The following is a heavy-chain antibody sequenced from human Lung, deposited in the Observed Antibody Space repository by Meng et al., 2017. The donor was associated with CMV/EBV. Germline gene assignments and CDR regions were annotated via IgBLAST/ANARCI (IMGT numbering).Heavy chain of an antibody. Sequence: GESLKISCAASEFTFSSYGMHWVRQAPGKGLEWVSVISSDGSNKYYADSVKGRFTISRDNSKNKLYLQMNSLRAEDTAVYYRAKGKTARAAAGPLDYWGQGTLVTVSS. CDR2: ISSDGSNK. CDR3: AKGKTARAAAGPLDY. D-gene: IGHD6-13*01. J-gene: IGHJ4*02. CDR1: EFTFSSYG. V-gene: IGHV3-30*02.